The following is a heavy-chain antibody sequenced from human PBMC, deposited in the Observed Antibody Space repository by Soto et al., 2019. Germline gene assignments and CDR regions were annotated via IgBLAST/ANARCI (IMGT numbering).Heavy chain of an antibody. CDR2: ISWNGAAT. Sequence: EVQLVESGGGLVQPGGSLRLSCAASGFTFDDYAIHWVRQAPGKGLEWVSGISWNGAATGYMNSVKGRFSISRDNTKNTLYLQMNSLRSEDTVVYYCANLPLYGSGFDCWGKGTLVTVSS. J-gene: IGHJ4*02. CDR3: ANLPLYGSGFDC. D-gene: IGHD3-10*01. CDR1: GFTFDDYA. V-gene: IGHV3-9*01.